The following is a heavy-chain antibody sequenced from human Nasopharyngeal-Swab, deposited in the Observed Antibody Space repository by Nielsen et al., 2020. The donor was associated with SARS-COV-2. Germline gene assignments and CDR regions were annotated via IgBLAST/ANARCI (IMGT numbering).Heavy chain of an antibody. CDR2: ISSNGGRT. J-gene: IGHJ3*02. D-gene: IGHD3-10*01. Sequence: WIRQPPGKGPEYVSAISSNGGRTYYANSVKGRFTISRDNSKNTLYLQMGSLRAEDMAVYYCARDPGWGGDGAFDIWGQGTMVTVSS. V-gene: IGHV3-64*01. CDR3: ARDPGWGGDGAFDI.